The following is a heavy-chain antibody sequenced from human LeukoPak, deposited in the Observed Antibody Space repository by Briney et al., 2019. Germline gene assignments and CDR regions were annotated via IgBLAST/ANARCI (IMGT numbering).Heavy chain of an antibody. J-gene: IGHJ4*02. Sequence: SETLSLTCTVSGGSISSYYWSWIRQPPGKGLEWIGYIYCSGSTNYNPSLKSRVTISVDTSKNQFSLKLSSVTAADTAVYYCARVYYDYVWGSYRYPSVSFDYWGQGTLVTVSS. D-gene: IGHD3-16*02. CDR1: GGSISSYY. V-gene: IGHV4-59*01. CDR2: IYCSGST. CDR3: ARVYYDYVWGSYRYPSVSFDY.